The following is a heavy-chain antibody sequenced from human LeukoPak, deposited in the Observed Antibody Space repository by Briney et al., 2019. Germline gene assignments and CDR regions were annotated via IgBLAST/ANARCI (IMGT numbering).Heavy chain of an antibody. CDR2: ISSSSSYI. V-gene: IGHV3-21*01. CDR3: ARVGVAASITGFDY. Sequence: GGSLRLSCAASGFTFNSYSMNWVRQAPGKGLEWVSSISSSSSYIYYADSVKGRFTISRNNAKNSLYLQMNSLRAEDTAVYYCARVGVAASITGFDYWGQGTLVTVSS. D-gene: IGHD6-13*01. J-gene: IGHJ4*02. CDR1: GFTFNSYS.